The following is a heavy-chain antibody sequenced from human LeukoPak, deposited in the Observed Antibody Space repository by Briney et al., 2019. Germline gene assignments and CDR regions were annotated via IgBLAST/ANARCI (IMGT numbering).Heavy chain of an antibody. V-gene: IGHV1-8*01. D-gene: IGHD6-19*01. Sequence: ASVKVSCTASGYTFTSYDINWVRQATGQGLEWMGWMNPNSGNTGYVQKFQGRVTMTRNTSISTAYMELSSLRSEDTAVYYCARGPPTVAGNFDYWGQGTLVTVSS. CDR1: GYTFTSYD. J-gene: IGHJ4*02. CDR3: ARGPPTVAGNFDY. CDR2: MNPNSGNT.